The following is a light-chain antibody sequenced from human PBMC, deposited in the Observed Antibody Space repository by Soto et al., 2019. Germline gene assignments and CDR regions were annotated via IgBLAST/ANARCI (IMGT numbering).Light chain of an antibody. Sequence: QLVLTQSSSASASLGSSVKLTCTLSRGHSSYIIAWHQQQPGKAPRYLMKLEGSGSYNKGSGVPDRFSGSSSGADRYLTISNLQFEDEADYYCETWDSNTHTGFGGGTKLTVL. CDR2: LEGSGSY. CDR1: RGHSSYI. CDR3: ETWDSNTHTG. J-gene: IGLJ3*02. V-gene: IGLV4-60*02.